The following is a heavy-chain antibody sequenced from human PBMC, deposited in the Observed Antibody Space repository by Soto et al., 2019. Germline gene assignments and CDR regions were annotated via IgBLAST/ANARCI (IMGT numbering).Heavy chain of an antibody. CDR1: GFSLSNARMG. V-gene: IGHV2-26*01. D-gene: IGHD3-16*01. CDR2: IFSSDEK. J-gene: IGHJ4*02. Sequence: QVTLKESGPVLVKPTETLTLTCTVSGFSLSNARMGVSWIRQPPGKALEWLAHIFSSDEKSYSTSLKSRLTISKDTSKSQVVLTMTNMDPVDTATYYCARMYYDYVWGSYGTGGYYFDYWGQGTLVTVSS. CDR3: ARMYYDYVWGSYGTGGYYFDY.